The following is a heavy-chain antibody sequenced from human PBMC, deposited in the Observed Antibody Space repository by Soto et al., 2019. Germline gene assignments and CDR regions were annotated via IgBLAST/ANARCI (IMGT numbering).Heavy chain of an antibody. CDR3: AEDSYYHDRTGYYSFDY. Sequence: LRLSCAASGLTFSSYGMHWVRQAPGKGLEWVAHISYDGSNEHYVDSVKGRFTISRDNSKNTLYLQMTSLRAEDTAVYYCAEDSYYHDRTGYYSFDYWAQRTLVTVSS. D-gene: IGHD3-22*01. V-gene: IGHV3-30*18. CDR1: GLTFSSYG. J-gene: IGHJ4*02. CDR2: ISYDGSNE.